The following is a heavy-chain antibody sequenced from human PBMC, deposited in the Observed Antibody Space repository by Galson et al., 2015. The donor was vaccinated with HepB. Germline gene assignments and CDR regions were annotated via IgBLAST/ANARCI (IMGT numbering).Heavy chain of an antibody. D-gene: IGHD1-26*01. CDR3: AQGGGHSGSYYDGGWFDP. CDR2: IRGGGSNT. J-gene: IGHJ5*02. Sequence: SLRLSCAASGFTFSSYAMRWVRQAPGKGLEWVAAIRGGGSNTYYADSVKGRFTISRDNSKNTLYLQMDSLRAEDTAVYYCAQGGGHSGSYYDGGWFDPWGQGTLVNVCS. CDR1: GFTFSSYA. V-gene: IGHV3-23*01.